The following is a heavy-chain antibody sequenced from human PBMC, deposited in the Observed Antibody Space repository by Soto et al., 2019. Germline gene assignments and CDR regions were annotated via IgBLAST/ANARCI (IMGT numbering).Heavy chain of an antibody. J-gene: IGHJ6*02. V-gene: IGHV3-53*01. D-gene: IGHD6-13*01. CDR2: IYSGGST. Sequence: GGSLRLSCAASGFTVSSNYMSWVRQAPGKGLEWVSVIYSGGSTYYADSVKGRFTISRDNSKNTLYLQMNSLRAEDAAVYYCAREYRFPGLYSSSWYYGMDVWGQGTTVTVSS. CDR1: GFTVSSNY. CDR3: AREYRFPGLYSSSWYYGMDV.